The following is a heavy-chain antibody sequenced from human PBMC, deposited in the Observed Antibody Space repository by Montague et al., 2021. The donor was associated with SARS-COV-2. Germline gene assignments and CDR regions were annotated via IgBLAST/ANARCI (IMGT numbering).Heavy chain of an antibody. Sequence: SLRLSCAASGFTFSSYAMHWVRQAPVKGLEWVAVISYDGSNKYYADSVKGRFTISRDNSKNTLHLQMNSLRAEDTAVYYCAREWSMWYSSSWWLAHGMDVWGQGTTVTVSS. D-gene: IGHD6-13*01. CDR2: ISYDGSNK. CDR1: GFTFSSYA. CDR3: AREWSMWYSSSWWLAHGMDV. V-gene: IGHV3-30*04. J-gene: IGHJ6*02.